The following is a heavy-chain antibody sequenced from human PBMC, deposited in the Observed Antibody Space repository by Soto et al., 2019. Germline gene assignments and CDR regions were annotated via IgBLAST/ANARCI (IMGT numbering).Heavy chain of an antibody. CDR3: ARQMVRGVDWFDP. J-gene: IGHJ5*02. V-gene: IGHV1-3*01. CDR2: INPLNGNT. D-gene: IGHD3-10*01. CDR1: GYPFTDYA. Sequence: QVQLVQSGAEVKKPGASVKVSCKASGYPFTDYAIHCVRQAPGQRPEWMGWINPLNGNTKYSQTLRGRVTISRDTSATTAYMELRCLRSEDTAVYYCARQMVRGVDWFDPWCKGTVVTVSS.